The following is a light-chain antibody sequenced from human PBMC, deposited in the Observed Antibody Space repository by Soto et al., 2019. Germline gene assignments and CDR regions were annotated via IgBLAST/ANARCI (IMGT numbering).Light chain of an antibody. V-gene: IGKV3-15*01. Sequence: EMVMTQSPATLSVYPGERVTLSCRASESVHRNLAWYQQKPGQGHSLLIYYASTRATGVPDGFTGSGSGTDFTLTISSLQSEDFGCYHCHHHSYWPPTFGPGTKVEIK. J-gene: IGKJ3*01. CDR2: YAS. CDR3: HHHSYWPPT. CDR1: ESVHRN.